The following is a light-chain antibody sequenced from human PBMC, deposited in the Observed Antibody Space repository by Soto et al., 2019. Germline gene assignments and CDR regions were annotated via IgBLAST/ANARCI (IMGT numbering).Light chain of an antibody. CDR1: QSISSY. Sequence: DIQMTQSPSSLSASVGDRVTITCRASQSISSYLNWYQQKPGKAPKLLIYAASSLQSGVPSRFSGSGSGTDFNLTISSLQPEDFANYYCQQSHSTPWTFGQGTKVEIK. CDR2: AAS. V-gene: IGKV1-39*01. CDR3: QQSHSTPWT. J-gene: IGKJ1*01.